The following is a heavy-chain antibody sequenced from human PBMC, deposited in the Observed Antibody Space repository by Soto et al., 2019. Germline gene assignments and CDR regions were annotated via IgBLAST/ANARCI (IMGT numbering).Heavy chain of an antibody. V-gene: IGHV3-33*01. CDR1: GFTFSSYG. CDR3: AREENYYGSGSYHY. D-gene: IGHD3-10*01. CDR2: IWYDGSNK. Sequence: GGSLRLSCAASGFTFSSYGMHWVRQAPGKGLEWVAVIWYDGSNKYYADSVKGRFTISRDNSKNTLYLQMNSLRAEDTAVYYCAREENYYGSGSYHYWGQGTLVTVSS. J-gene: IGHJ4*02.